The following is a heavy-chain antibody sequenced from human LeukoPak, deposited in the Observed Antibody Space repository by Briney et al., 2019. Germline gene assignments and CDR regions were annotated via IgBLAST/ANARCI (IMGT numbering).Heavy chain of an antibody. CDR3: AKGLEDDYVWGSNRYTGSDY. Sequence: GGSLRLSCAAPGFTFSSYAMSWVRQAPGKGLEWVSAISGSGGSTYYADSVKGRFTISRDNSKNTLYLQMNSLRAEDTAVYYCAKGLEDDYVWGSNRYTGSDYWGQGTLVTVSS. CDR1: GFTFSSYA. CDR2: ISGSGGST. D-gene: IGHD3-16*02. J-gene: IGHJ4*02. V-gene: IGHV3-23*01.